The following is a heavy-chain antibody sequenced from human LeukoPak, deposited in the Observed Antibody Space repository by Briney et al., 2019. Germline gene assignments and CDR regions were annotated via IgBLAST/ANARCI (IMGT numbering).Heavy chain of an antibody. Sequence: GESLKISCKGSGYSFTSYWIGWVRQMPGKGLEWMGIIYPGDSDTRYSPSFQGKVTISADKSIRPAYLQWSSLKASDTAMYYCARQVVVVPAAYNWFDPWGQGTLVTVSS. V-gene: IGHV5-51*01. CDR2: IYPGDSDT. CDR3: ARQVVVVPAAYNWFDP. D-gene: IGHD2-2*01. J-gene: IGHJ5*02. CDR1: GYSFTSYW.